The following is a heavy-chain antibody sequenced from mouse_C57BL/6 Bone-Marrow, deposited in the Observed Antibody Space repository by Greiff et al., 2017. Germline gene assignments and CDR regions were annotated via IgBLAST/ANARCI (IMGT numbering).Heavy chain of an antibody. V-gene: IGHV1-64*01. J-gene: IGHJ4*01. D-gene: IGHD1-1*01. CDR2: IHPNSGST. Sequence: QVQLQQPGAELVKPGASVKLSCKASGYTFTSYWMHWVKQRPGQGLEWIGMIHPNSGSTNYNEKFKSKATLTVDKSSSTAYMQLSSLTSEDSAVYYCARGYYGTYYYAMDYWGQGTSVTGSS. CDR3: ARGYYGTYYYAMDY. CDR1: GYTFTSYW.